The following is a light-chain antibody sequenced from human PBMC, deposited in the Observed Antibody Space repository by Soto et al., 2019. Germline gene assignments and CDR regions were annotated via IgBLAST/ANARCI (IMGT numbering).Light chain of an antibody. V-gene: IGKV2-30*02. J-gene: IGKJ5*01. Sequence: VGMTQSPPSRPFTRGQPASISCIAKRRLVHSDAIAYFSWFQQRPGRSPRRLICEVSNRASGVPARFSGSGSGTDFALKISRVEAEDVGVYYCMQGTHWPITFGQGTRLEIK. CDR3: MQGTHWPIT. CDR2: EVS. CDR1: RRLVHSDAIAY.